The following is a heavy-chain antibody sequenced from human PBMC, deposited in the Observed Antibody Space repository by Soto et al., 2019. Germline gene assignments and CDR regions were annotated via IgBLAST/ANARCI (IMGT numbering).Heavy chain of an antibody. CDR1: GITFVTYW. V-gene: IGHV3-74*01. Sequence: AVRLSCLASGITFVTYWMHWVRQAPGQALVWVSRINSDGSSTSYADCVKGRITISRDNAKNTLYLQMNSLSAEDKAVYECPRDLLYHEFWSGYDEDYGMDVWGQGTTVTVSS. D-gene: IGHD3-3*01. CDR3: PRDLLYHEFWSGYDEDYGMDV. J-gene: IGHJ6*02. CDR2: INSDGSST.